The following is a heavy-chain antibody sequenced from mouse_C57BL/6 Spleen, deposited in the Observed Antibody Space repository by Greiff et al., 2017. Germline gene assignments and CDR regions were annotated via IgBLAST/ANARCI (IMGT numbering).Heavy chain of an antibody. CDR2: ISGGGSYT. CDR3: ARETVGGFLDY. V-gene: IGHV5-4*01. Sequence: EVKLQESGGGLVKPGGSLKLSCAASGFTFSSYAMSWVRQTPEKRLEWVATISGGGSYTYYPDNVKGRFTISRDNAKNNQYLQMSHLKSEDTAMYYCARETVGGFLDYWGQGTTLTVSS. CDR1: GFTFSSYA. J-gene: IGHJ2*01.